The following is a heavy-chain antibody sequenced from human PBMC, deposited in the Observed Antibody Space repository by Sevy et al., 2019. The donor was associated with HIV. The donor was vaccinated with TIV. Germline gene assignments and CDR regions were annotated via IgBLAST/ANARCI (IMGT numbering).Heavy chain of an antibody. CDR2: ISWNSGSI. J-gene: IGHJ3*02. D-gene: IGHD3-22*01. Sequence: GGSLRLSCAASGFTFDDYAMHWVRQAPGKGLEWVSGISWNSGSIGYVDSVKGRFTISRDNAKNSLYLQMNSLRAEDTALYYCAKGDSSGYPYSAFDIWGQGTMVTVSS. V-gene: IGHV3-9*01. CDR1: GFTFDDYA. CDR3: AKGDSSGYPYSAFDI.